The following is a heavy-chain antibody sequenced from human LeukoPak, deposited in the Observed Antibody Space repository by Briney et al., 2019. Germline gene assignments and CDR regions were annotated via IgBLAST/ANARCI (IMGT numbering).Heavy chain of an antibody. V-gene: IGHV1-69*05. Sequence: ASVKVSCKASGGTFSSYAISWMRQAPGQGLEWMGGIIPIFGTANYAQKFQGRVTITTDESTSTAYMELSSLRSEDTAVYYCAARPDSNRGPYDYWGQGTLVTVSS. CDR3: AARPDSNRGPYDY. J-gene: IGHJ4*02. D-gene: IGHD1/OR15-1a*01. CDR2: IIPIFGTA. CDR1: GGTFSSYA.